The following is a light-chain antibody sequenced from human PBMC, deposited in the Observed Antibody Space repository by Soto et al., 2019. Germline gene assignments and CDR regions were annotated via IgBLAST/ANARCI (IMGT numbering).Light chain of an antibody. V-gene: IGKV2-28*01. CDR1: QSLVHSNGYNY. Sequence: DIVVTQSPLFLPVTPGEPASISCRSSQSLVHSNGYNYLDWYLQKLGQSPQVLIYMGSNRASGVPDRFSGSGSGTDFTLKISSVEAEDVGVYYCMQTLQTRTFGQGTKVEI. CDR2: MGS. J-gene: IGKJ1*01. CDR3: MQTLQTRT.